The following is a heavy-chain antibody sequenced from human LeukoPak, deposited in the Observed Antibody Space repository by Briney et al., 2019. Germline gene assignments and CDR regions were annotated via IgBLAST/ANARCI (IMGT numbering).Heavy chain of an antibody. CDR3: ARLGSYNGAFDI. V-gene: IGHV1-69*01. Sequence: ASVKVSCKASGGTFSSYAISWVRQAPGQGLEWMGGIIPIFGTANYAQKFQGRVTITADESTSTAYMELSSLRSEDTAVYYCARLGSYNGAFDIWGQGTMVTVS. J-gene: IGHJ3*02. CDR2: IIPIFGTA. D-gene: IGHD1-26*01. CDR1: GGTFSSYA.